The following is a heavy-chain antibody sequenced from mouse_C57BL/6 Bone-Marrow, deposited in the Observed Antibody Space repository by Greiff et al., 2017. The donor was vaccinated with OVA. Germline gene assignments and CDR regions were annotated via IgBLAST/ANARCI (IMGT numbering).Heavy chain of an antibody. CDR3: SSRDSSCPACFAY. D-gene: IGHD3-2*02. CDR1: GYTFTSYW. J-gene: IGHJ3*01. V-gene: IGHV1-50*01. Sequence: LQPGAELVKPGASVKLSCKASGYTFTSYWMQCVKQRPGQGLEWIGEIDPSGSYTNYNQKFKGKATLTVDTSASAAYMQLSSLTSEDSAVSYCSSRDSSCPACFAYWGQGTPLTVSA. CDR2: IDPSGSYT.